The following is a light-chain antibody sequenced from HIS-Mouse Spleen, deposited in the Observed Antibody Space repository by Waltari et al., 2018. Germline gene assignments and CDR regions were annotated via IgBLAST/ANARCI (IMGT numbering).Light chain of an antibody. V-gene: IGLV3-10*01. Sequence: SYELTQPPSVSVSPGQTARITCSGDALPNKYAYWYQQNSGQAPVLVIYEDSKRHSGIPERFSGSSSGTMATLTISGAQVEDEADYYCYSTDSSGNHRVFGGGTKLTVL. CDR3: YSTDSSGNHRV. CDR1: ALPNKY. J-gene: IGLJ2*01. CDR2: EDS.